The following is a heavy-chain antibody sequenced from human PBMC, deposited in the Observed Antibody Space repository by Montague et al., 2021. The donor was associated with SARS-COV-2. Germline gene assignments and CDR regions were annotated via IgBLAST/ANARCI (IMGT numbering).Heavy chain of an antibody. V-gene: IGHV3-66*01. CDR2: IYSGGST. D-gene: IGHD2/OR15-2a*01. J-gene: IGHJ4*02. CDR3: AGVMVPPLY. Sequence: LSCAASGFTASSNYMSWVRQAPGKGLEWVSVIYSGGSTYYADSVKGRFTISRDNSKNTLYLQMNSLRAEDTAVYYCAGVMVPPLYWGQGTLVTVSS. CDR1: GFTASSNY.